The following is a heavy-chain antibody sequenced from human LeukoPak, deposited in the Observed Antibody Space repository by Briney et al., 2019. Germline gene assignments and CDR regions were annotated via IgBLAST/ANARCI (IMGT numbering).Heavy chain of an antibody. V-gene: IGHV3-23*01. Sequence: PGGSLRLSRAASGFTFSSCAMSWVRQAPGKGLEWVSAISGSGGSTYYADSVRGRFTISRDNSKNTLYLQMNSLRVEDTAVYYCAKRGSGWAPLDYWGQGTLVTVSS. CDR3: AKRGSGWAPLDY. J-gene: IGHJ4*02. D-gene: IGHD6-19*01. CDR1: GFTFSSCA. CDR2: ISGSGGST.